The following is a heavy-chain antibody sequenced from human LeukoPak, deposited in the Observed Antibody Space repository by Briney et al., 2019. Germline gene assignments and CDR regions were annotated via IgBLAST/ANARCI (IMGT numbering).Heavy chain of an antibody. CDR3: ARGPSRMCSSTSCHFDY. D-gene: IGHD2-2*01. V-gene: IGHV4-34*01. CDR2: INHSGRT. J-gene: IGHJ4*02. CDR1: GGSFSGYY. Sequence: PSETLSLTCAVYGGSFSGYYWSCIRHTPEKGLEWIGEINHSGRTNYNTSLKSRVTISVDTYKNQFSLKLSSVTAADTAVYYCARGPSRMCSSTSCHFDYWGQGTLVTVSS.